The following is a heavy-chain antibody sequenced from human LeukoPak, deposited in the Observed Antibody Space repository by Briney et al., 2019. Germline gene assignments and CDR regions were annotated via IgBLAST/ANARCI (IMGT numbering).Heavy chain of an antibody. CDR1: GFTFSSYE. V-gene: IGHV3-48*03. J-gene: IGHJ4*02. D-gene: IGHD3-10*01. Sequence: GGSLRLSCAASGFTFSSYEMNWVRQAPGKGLVWVSYISSSGSTIYYADSVKGRFTISRDNAKNSLYLQMNSLRAEDTAVYYCARAPGVKLLWFGEPWGQGTLVTVSS. CDR2: ISSSGSTI. CDR3: ARAPGVKLLWFGEP.